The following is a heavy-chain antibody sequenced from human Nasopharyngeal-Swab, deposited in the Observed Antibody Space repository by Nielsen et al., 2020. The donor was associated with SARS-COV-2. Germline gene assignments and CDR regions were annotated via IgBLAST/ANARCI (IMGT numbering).Heavy chain of an antibody. V-gene: IGHV3-7*01. CDR3: AREGLRFLEWLEYYYYYGMDV. Sequence: GESLKISCAASGFPFSSYWMSWVRQAPGKGLEWVANIKQDGSEKYYVDYVKGRFTISRDNAKNSLYLQMNSLRAEDTAVYYCAREGLRFLEWLEYYYYYGMDVWGQGTTVTVSS. J-gene: IGHJ6*02. CDR1: GFPFSSYW. CDR2: IKQDGSEK. D-gene: IGHD3-3*01.